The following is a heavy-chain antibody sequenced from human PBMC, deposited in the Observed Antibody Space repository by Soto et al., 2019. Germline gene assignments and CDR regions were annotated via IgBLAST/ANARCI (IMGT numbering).Heavy chain of an antibody. CDR2: IYYSGST. CDR1: GGSVSSGSYY. CDR3: ARDQEQQKLVRKDYYHSYGMDV. D-gene: IGHD6-13*01. J-gene: IGHJ6*02. Sequence: SETLSLTCTVSGGSVSSGSYYWSWIRQPPGKGLEWIGYIYYSGSTNYNPSLKSRVTISVDTSKNQFSLKLSSVTAADTAVYYCARDQEQQKLVRKDYYHSYGMDVWGQGTTVTVSS. V-gene: IGHV4-61*01.